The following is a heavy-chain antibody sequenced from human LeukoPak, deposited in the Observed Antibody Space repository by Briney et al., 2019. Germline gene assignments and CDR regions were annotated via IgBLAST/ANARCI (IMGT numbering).Heavy chain of an antibody. D-gene: IGHD3-10*01. CDR1: GFTFSSYS. Sequence: GGSLRLSCAASGFTFSSYSMNWIRQAPGKGLEWVSSISSASTDIFYADSVKGRFTISRDNAKNSLSLQMNSLRAEDTAMYYCARDYFASGSYYLSINWFDPWGQGTLVTVSS. V-gene: IGHV3-21*01. CDR3: ARDYFASGSYYLSINWFDP. J-gene: IGHJ5*02. CDR2: ISSASTDI.